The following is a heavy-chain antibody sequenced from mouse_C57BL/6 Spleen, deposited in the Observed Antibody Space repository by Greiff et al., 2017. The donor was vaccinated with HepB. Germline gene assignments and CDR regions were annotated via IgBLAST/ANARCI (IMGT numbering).Heavy chain of an antibody. CDR3: ARYGWLLHYYAMDY. J-gene: IGHJ4*01. CDR2: INPSNGGT. D-gene: IGHD2-3*01. Sequence: QVHVKQPGTELVKPGASVKLSCKASGYTFTSYWMHWVKQRPGQGLEWIGNINPSNGGTNYNEKFKSKATLTVDKSSSTAYMQLSSLTSEDSAVYYCARYGWLLHYYAMDYWGQGTSVTVSS. V-gene: IGHV1-53*01. CDR1: GYTFTSYW.